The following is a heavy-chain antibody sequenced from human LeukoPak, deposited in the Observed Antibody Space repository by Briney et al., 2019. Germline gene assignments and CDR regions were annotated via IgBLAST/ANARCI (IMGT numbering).Heavy chain of an antibody. D-gene: IGHD2-21*02. CDR1: GFRFSTYW. Sequence: GGSLRLSSEVSGFRFSTYWMTWVRQAPGKGLEWVANIKEDGSDKYYVDSVKGRFTISRDNSKITLYLQMNSLRAEDTAVYYCAKDIVVVTSGANAFDIWGQGTMVTVSS. V-gene: IGHV3-7*03. CDR2: IKEDGSDK. J-gene: IGHJ3*02. CDR3: AKDIVVVTSGANAFDI.